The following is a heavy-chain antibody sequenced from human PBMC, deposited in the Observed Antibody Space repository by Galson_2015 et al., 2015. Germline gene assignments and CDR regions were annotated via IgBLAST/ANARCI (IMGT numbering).Heavy chain of an antibody. CDR1: GFTFSSYA. Sequence: SLRLSCAASGFTFSSYAMHWVRQAPGKGLEWVAVISYDGSNKYYAGSVKGRFTISRDNSKNTLYLQMNSLRAEDTAVYYCASSTVTIPDSWGQGTMVTVSS. CDR3: ASSTVTIPDS. V-gene: IGHV3-30*01. J-gene: IGHJ3*01. D-gene: IGHD4-17*01. CDR2: ISYDGSNK.